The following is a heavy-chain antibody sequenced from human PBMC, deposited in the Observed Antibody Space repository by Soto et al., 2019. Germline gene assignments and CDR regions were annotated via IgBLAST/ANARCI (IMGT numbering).Heavy chain of an antibody. Sequence: SETLSLTCTVSGGSISSYYWSWIRQPPGKGLEWIGYIYYSGSTNYNPSLKSRVTISVDTSKNQFSLKLSSVTAADTAVYYCARELDFYDSGTDYKPADWFGPWGQGTMVTVSS. CDR3: ARELDFYDSGTDYKPADWFGP. V-gene: IGHV4-59*12. CDR2: IYYSGST. D-gene: IGHD3-10*01. J-gene: IGHJ5*02. CDR1: GGSISSYY.